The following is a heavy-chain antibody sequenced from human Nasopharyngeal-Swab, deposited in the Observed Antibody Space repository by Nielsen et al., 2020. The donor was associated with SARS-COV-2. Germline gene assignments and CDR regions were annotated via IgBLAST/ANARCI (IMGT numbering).Heavy chain of an antibody. CDR3: AKKLENILRYFDWLLDAFDI. V-gene: IGHV3-23*01. Sequence: GESLKISCTASGFTFSNYAMTWVRQAPGKGLEWVSSIRVSGDTTYYADSVKGRFTISRDSSKNTLYLQMNSLRAEDTAVYYCAKKLENILRYFDWLLDAFDIWGQGTMVTVSS. CDR2: IRVSGDTT. J-gene: IGHJ3*02. D-gene: IGHD3-9*01. CDR1: GFTFSNYA.